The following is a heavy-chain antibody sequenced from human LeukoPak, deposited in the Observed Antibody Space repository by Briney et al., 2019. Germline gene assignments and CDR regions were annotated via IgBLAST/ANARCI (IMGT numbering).Heavy chain of an antibody. V-gene: IGHV3-48*03. D-gene: IGHD5-18*01. J-gene: IGHJ4*02. CDR2: ISGSSSNV. CDR3: ARGFRDTAMFLDY. CDR1: GFTFSSYE. Sequence: GGSLRLSCAASGFTFSSYEMNWVRQAPGKGLEWISAISGSSSNVYYAASVRGRFTISRDNAENSLYLQLNTMRAEDTAVYYCARGFRDTAMFLDYWGQGALVTVSS.